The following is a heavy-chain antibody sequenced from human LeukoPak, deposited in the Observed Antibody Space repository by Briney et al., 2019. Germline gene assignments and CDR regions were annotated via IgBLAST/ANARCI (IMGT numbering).Heavy chain of an antibody. CDR2: INHSGST. CDR3: ARGLVVRGAIYY. Sequence: SETLCLTCAVYGGSFSAYYWSRIRQPPGKGLEWIGEINHSGSTNYNPSLKSRVTISVDTSKNQFSLKLSSVTAADTAVYYCARGLVVRGAIYYWGQGTLATVSS. J-gene: IGHJ4*02. D-gene: IGHD3-10*01. CDR1: GGSFSAYY. V-gene: IGHV4-34*01.